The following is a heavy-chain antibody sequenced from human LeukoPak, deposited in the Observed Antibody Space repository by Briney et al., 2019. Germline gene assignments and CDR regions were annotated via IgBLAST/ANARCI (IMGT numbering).Heavy chain of an antibody. CDR1: GFTFSLYW. D-gene: IGHD1-26*01. V-gene: IGHV3-7*01. J-gene: IGHJ4*02. Sequence: PGGSLRLSCAASGFTFSLYWMNWVRQAPGKGLEWVANIKQDGSEEYYVDSVKGRFTISRDNAKNSLYLQMSGLRAEDTAVYYCARDKAEGPTRLDNWGQGTLVTVSS. CDR3: ARDKAEGPTRLDN. CDR2: IKQDGSEE.